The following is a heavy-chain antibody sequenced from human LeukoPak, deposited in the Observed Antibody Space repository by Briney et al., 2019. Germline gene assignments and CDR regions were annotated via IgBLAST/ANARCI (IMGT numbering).Heavy chain of an antibody. V-gene: IGHV4-4*07. J-gene: IGHJ6*03. CDR3: ARPRIAARRRDYMDV. CDR1: GASITGYY. D-gene: IGHD6-6*01. CDR2: IYTSGST. Sequence: PSETLSLTCSVSGASITGYYWSWIRQPAGKGLEWIGRIYTSGSTDYNPSLRSRVTMSVDTSKKQFSLRLTSVTAADTAVYYCARPRIAARRRDYMDVWGKGTTVTVSS.